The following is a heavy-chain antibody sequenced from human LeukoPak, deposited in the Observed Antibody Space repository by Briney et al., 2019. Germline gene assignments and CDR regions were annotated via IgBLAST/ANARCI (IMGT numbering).Heavy chain of an antibody. J-gene: IGHJ6*03. Sequence: PSETLSLTCSVSGGSISSRSYYWGWIRQPPGKGLGWIGNIYYTGSTSYNPSLKSRVTMSVDTSKNQFSLKVSSVTAADTAVFYCARVVAATSHYYYNYMDVWGKGTTVTVSS. CDR3: ARVVAATSHYYYNYMDV. D-gene: IGHD2-15*01. CDR1: GGSISSRSYY. V-gene: IGHV4-39*01. CDR2: IYYTGST.